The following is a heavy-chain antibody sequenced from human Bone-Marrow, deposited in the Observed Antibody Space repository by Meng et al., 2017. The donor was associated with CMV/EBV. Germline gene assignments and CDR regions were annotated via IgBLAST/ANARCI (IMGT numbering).Heavy chain of an antibody. CDR3: ARVGYDSSRYYYFDY. CDR2: IYYSGST. J-gene: IGHJ4*02. V-gene: IGHV4-59*01. Sequence: SETLSLTCTVSGGSISSYYWSWIRQPPGKGLEWIGYIYYSGSTNYNPSLKSRVTISVDTSKNQFSLKLSSVTAADTAVYYCARVGYDSSRYYYFDYWGQGTLVTVSS. D-gene: IGHD3-22*01. CDR1: GGSISSYY.